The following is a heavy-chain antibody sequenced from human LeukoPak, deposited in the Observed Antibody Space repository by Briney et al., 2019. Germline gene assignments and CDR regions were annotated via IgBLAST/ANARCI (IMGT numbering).Heavy chain of an antibody. V-gene: IGHV1-2*02. Sequence: ASVKVSCKASGYTFTGYYMHWVRQAPGQGLEWMGWINPNSGGTNYAQKFQGRVTMTRDTSISTAYMELSRLRSDDTAVYYCARGPNFWSGYEFDYWGQGTLVTVSS. CDR2: INPNSGGT. CDR1: GYTFTGYY. J-gene: IGHJ4*02. CDR3: ARGPNFWSGYEFDY. D-gene: IGHD3-3*01.